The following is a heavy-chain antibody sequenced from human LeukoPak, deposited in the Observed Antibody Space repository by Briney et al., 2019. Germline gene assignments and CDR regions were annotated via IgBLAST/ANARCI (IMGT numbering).Heavy chain of an antibody. CDR2: TYYRSKWYN. CDR3: ARDPGRTDKWFDP. V-gene: IGHV6-1*01. CDR1: GDSVSSNSAA. J-gene: IGHJ5*02. Sequence: SQTLSLTCAISGDSVSSNSAAWNWIRQSPSRGLXWLXXTYYRSKWYNDYAVSVKSRITINPDTSKNQFSLQLSSVTPEDTAMYYCARDPGRTDKWFDPWGQGTLVTVSS.